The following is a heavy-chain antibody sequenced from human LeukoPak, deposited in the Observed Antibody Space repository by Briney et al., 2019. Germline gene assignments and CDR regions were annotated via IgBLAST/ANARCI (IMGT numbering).Heavy chain of an antibody. J-gene: IGHJ5*01. CDR1: GYTFTSYD. CDR3: ARVTRREMVRGVIHDS. V-gene: IGHV1-8*01. D-gene: IGHD3-10*01. Sequence: GASVKVSCKASGYTFTSYDINWVRQATGQGLEWMGWMNPNSGNTGYAQKFQGRVTMTRNTSISTAYMELSSLRSEDTAVYYCARVTRREMVRGVIHDSWGQGTLVTVSS. CDR2: MNPNSGNT.